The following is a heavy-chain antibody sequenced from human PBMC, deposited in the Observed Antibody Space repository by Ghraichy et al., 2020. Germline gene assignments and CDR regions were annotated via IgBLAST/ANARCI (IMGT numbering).Heavy chain of an antibody. CDR2: MNPNSGNT. J-gene: IGHJ4*02. Sequence: ASVKVSCKASGYTFTSYDINWVRQATGQGLEWMGWMNPNSGNTGYAQKFQGRVTMTRNTSISTAYMELSSLRSEDTAVYYCARIDVDRYFSRPDWGQGTLVTVSS. D-gene: IGHD2/OR15-2a*01. CDR3: ARIDVDRYFSRPD. V-gene: IGHV1-8*01. CDR1: GYTFTSYD.